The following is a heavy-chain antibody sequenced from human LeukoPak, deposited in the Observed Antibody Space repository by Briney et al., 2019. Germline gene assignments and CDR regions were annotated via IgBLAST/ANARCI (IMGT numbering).Heavy chain of an antibody. CDR2: IWYGGSNK. V-gene: IGHV3-33*06. Sequence: PGGSLRLTCAASGFTFSSYGMHWVRQAPGKGLEWVAVIWYGGSNKYYADSVKGRFTISRDNSKNTLYLQMNSLRAEDTAVYYCAKDKLRDYDSSGSFDYWGQGTLVTVSS. D-gene: IGHD3-22*01. CDR3: AKDKLRDYDSSGSFDY. J-gene: IGHJ4*02. CDR1: GFTFSSYG.